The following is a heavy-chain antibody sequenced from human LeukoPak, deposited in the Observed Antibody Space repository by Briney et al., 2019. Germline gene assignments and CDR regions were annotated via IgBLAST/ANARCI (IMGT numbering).Heavy chain of an antibody. CDR1: GASLSSYY. CDR2: IDTSGSP. Sequence: PSETLSLTCTVSGASLSSYYWSWIRQPAGKGLEWIGRIDTSGSPNYNPSVKSRVTMSVDTSKNQFSLKLTSVTAADTAVYFCPREGSGRFSESLSPHDAFDIWGQGTMVTVSS. CDR3: PREGSGRFSESLSPHDAFDI. D-gene: IGHD3-3*01. J-gene: IGHJ3*02. V-gene: IGHV4-4*07.